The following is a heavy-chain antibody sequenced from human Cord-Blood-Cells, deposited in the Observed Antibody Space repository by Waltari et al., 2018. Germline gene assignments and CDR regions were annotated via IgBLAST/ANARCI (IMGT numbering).Heavy chain of an antibody. CDR2: IIPIFGTA. CDR3: ARADYSNYYYYYGMDV. D-gene: IGHD4-4*01. V-gene: IGHV1-69*06. CDR1: GGTFSSYA. J-gene: IGHJ6*02. Sequence: QVQLVQSGAEVKKPGSSVKVSCKASGGTFSSYAISWVRQAPGQGLGWMGGIIPIFGTANNARKFQGRVTITADKSTSTAYMELSSLRSEDTAVYYCARADYSNYYYYYGMDVWGQGTTVTVSS.